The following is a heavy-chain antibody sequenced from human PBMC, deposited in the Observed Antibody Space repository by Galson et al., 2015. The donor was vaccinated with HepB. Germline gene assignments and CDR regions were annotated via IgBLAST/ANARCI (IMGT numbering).Heavy chain of an antibody. V-gene: IGHV3-73*01. CDR1: GFTFSGSA. D-gene: IGHD6-25*01. J-gene: IGHJ6*02. CDR2: IGSKDISHAT. CDR3: TRRGSGMGV. Sequence: SLRLSCAASGFTFSGSAMHWVRQASGKGLEWVCRIGSKDISHATAYAASVNGRFTISRDDSKNTAYLQMSSVKSEDTAVYYCTRRGSGMGVWGQGTTVTVSS.